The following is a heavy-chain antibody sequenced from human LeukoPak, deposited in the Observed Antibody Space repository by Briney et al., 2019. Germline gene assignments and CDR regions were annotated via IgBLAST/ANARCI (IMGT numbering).Heavy chain of an antibody. J-gene: IGHJ4*02. CDR1: GFTIDSNY. CDR2: IYTGGNT. Sequence: GGSLRLSCAASGFTIDSNYLSWVRQAPGKGLEWVSTIYTGGNTYYAASVKGRFTISRDFSKNTVFLHMNSLRAEDTAMYYCARGDDSGYYDYFDYWGQGALVTVSS. CDR3: ARGDDSGYYDYFDY. V-gene: IGHV3-53*01. D-gene: IGHD3-22*01.